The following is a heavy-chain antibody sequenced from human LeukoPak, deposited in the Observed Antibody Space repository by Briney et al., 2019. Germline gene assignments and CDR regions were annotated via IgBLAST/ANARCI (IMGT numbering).Heavy chain of an antibody. Sequence: GSVKVSCKASGYTFTSYAMHWVRQAPGQRLEWMGWINAGNGNTKYSQKFQGRVTITRDTSASTAYMELSSLRSEDTAVYYCASLVVTPDYYYGMDVWGQGTTVTVSS. CDR3: ASLVVTPDYYYGMDV. J-gene: IGHJ6*02. V-gene: IGHV1-3*01. D-gene: IGHD2-21*02. CDR1: GYTFTSYA. CDR2: INAGNGNT.